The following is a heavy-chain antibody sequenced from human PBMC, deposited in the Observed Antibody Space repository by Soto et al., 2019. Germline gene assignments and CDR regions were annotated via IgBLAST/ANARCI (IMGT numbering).Heavy chain of an antibody. CDR1: GFTFSDHY. J-gene: IGHJ4*02. D-gene: IGHD1-26*01. CDR2: TRNKANSYTT. V-gene: IGHV3-72*01. CDR3: ASGSKPY. Sequence: GGSLRLSCAASGFTFSDHYMDWVRQAPGKGLEWVGRTRNKANSYTTEYAASVKGRFTISRDDSKNSLYLQMNSLKTEDTAVYYCASGSKPYWGQGTLVTVSS.